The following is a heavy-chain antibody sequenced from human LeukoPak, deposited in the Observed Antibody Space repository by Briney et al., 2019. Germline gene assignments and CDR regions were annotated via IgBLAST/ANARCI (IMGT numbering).Heavy chain of an antibody. CDR2: VSNNGRTT. D-gene: IGHD2-8*01. CDR3: AKDRCSNGVGCYYYYMDV. CDR1: GFIFSNYG. V-gene: IGHV3-30*18. J-gene: IGHJ6*03. Sequence: GGSLRLSCAGSGFIFSNYGIHWVRQAPGKGLEWVTVVSNNGRTTYYADSVKGRFSISRDSSKNILYLQMNSLRAEDTAVYYCAKDRCSNGVGCYYYYMDVWGKGTTVTISS.